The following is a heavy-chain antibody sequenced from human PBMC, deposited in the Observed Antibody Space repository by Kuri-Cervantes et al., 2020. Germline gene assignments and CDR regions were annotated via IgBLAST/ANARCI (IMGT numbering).Heavy chain of an antibody. V-gene: IGHV3-30*04. CDR1: GFYFSSYA. J-gene: IGHJ3*02. CDR3: ASAMGARGAFDI. D-gene: IGHD3-16*01. Sequence: GESLKISCAASGFYFSSYAMHWVRQAPGKGLEWVASIIFNGRTTVYAESVKGRFTISRDNAKNSLYLQMNSLRAEDTAVYYCASAMGARGAFDIWGQGTMVTVSS. CDR2: IIFNGRTT.